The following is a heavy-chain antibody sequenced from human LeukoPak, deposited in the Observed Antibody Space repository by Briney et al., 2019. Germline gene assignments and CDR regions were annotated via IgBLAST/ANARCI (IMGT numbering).Heavy chain of an antibody. J-gene: IGHJ6*03. V-gene: IGHV1-69*05. CDR1: GGTFSSYA. D-gene: IGHD3-10*01. Sequence: SVKVSCKASGGTFSSYAISWVRQAPGQGLEWMGGIIPIFGTANYAQKLQGRVTMTTDTSTSAAYMELRSLRSDDTAVYYCAREGRKGTAGLHYYYYMDVWGKGTTVTVSS. CDR2: IIPIFGTA. CDR3: AREGRKGTAGLHYYYYMDV.